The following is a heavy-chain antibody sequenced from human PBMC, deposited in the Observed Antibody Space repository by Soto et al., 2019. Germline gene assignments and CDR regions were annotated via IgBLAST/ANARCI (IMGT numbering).Heavy chain of an antibody. V-gene: IGHV1-69*06. CDR1: GVTVSNYA. D-gene: IGHD2-15*01. CDR2: IIPIFGST. J-gene: IGHJ4*02. Sequence: QVQLEQSGAEVKEPGSSVKVSCRASGVTVSNYAINWLRQAPGQGLAWMGAIIPIFGSTNYAQTFEARLTVTADKSTTTGYMALNTLAIDDAAVYYCARASFDSSRYYLYYFDYWGQGTLVTVSS. CDR3: ARASFDSSRYYLYYFDY.